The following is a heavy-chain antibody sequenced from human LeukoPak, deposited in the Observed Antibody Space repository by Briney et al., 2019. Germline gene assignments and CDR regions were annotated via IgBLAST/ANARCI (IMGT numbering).Heavy chain of an antibody. CDR3: AKDFRDQWLVNAFHI. Sequence: ASVKVSCKASGYTFTGYYMHWVRQAPGQGLEWMGWINPNTGGTNYAQKFQGRVTMTRDTSITTAYMELSRLEYDDTAVYYCAKDFRDQWLVNAFHIWGQGTMVTVSS. CDR1: GYTFTGYY. V-gene: IGHV1-2*02. CDR2: INPNTGGT. D-gene: IGHD6-19*01. J-gene: IGHJ3*02.